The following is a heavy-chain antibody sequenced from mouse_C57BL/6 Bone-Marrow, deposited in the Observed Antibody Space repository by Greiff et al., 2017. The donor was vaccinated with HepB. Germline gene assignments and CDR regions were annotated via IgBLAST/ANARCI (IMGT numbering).Heavy chain of an antibody. J-gene: IGHJ1*03. CDR2: IYPGSGST. CDR1: GYTFTSYW. CDR3: ASEDYGPWYFDV. V-gene: IGHV1-55*01. Sequence: QVQLQQPGAELVKPGASVKMSCKASGYTFTSYWITWVKQRPGQGLEWIGDIYPGSGSTTYNEKFKSKATLTVDTSSSTAYMQLSSLTSEDSAVYYCASEDYGPWYFDVWGTGTTVTVSS. D-gene: IGHD1-2*01.